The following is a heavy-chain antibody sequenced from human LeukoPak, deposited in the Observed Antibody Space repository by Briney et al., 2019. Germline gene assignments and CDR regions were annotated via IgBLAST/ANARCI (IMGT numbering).Heavy chain of an antibody. J-gene: IGHJ4*02. CDR2: IYWDDDK. CDR1: GFSLSTSGVA. Sequence: GSGPTLVNPTQTLTLTCTFSGFSLSTSGVAVGWIRQPPGKALEWLALIYWDDDKRYSPSLKSRLTITKDTSRNQVVLTMTNMDPVDTATYYCAHRRGSSGWDTSHFDYWGQGTLVTVAS. CDR3: AHRRGSSGWDTSHFDY. D-gene: IGHD6-25*01. V-gene: IGHV2-5*02.